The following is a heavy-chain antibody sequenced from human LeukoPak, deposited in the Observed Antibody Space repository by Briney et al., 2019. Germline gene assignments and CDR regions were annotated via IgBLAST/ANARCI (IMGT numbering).Heavy chain of an antibody. CDR1: GFTFNIHS. D-gene: IGHD2-2*01. J-gene: IGHJ4*02. V-gene: IGHV3-21*06. Sequence: PGGSLSLSCETSGFTFNIHSINWVRPAPGKGLERVASIISTAEFLHFADFAEGRFSVSRDNTRSSVFLQLSSLRVEGTAVYFCARGMRGIGSRVPAATMDFWGQGAPVTVSS. CDR2: IISTAEFL. CDR3: ARGMRGIGSRVPAATMDF.